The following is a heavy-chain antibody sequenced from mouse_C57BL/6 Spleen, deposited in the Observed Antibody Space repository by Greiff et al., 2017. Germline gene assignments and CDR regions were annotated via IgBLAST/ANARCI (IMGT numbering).Heavy chain of an antibody. CDR2: IDPSDSYT. D-gene: IGHD2-4*01. V-gene: IGHV1-69*01. Sequence: VQLQQPGAELVMPGASVKLSCKASGYTFTSYWMHWVKQRPGQGLEWIGEIDPSDSYTNYNQKFKGKSTLTVDKYSSTAYMQLSSLTSEDSAVYYSARERLRRGDWYFDVWGTGTTVTVSS. CDR3: ARERLRRGDWYFDV. J-gene: IGHJ1*03. CDR1: GYTFTSYW.